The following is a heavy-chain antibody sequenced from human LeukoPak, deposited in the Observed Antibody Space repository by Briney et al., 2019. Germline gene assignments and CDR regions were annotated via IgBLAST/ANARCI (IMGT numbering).Heavy chain of an antibody. V-gene: IGHV4-30-2*01. Sequence: PSETLSLTCAVSGGSISSGGYSWSWIRQPPGKGLEWIGYIYHSGSTNYNPSLKSRVTISVDTSKNQFSLKLSSVTAADTAVYYCARGDYDFWSGYYPRFDYWGQGTLVTVSS. D-gene: IGHD3-3*01. CDR2: IYHSGST. CDR3: ARGDYDFWSGYYPRFDY. J-gene: IGHJ4*02. CDR1: GGSISSGGYS.